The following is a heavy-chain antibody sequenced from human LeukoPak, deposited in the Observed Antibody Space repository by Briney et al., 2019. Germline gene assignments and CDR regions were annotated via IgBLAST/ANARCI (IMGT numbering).Heavy chain of an antibody. CDR2: MNPNSGNT. V-gene: IGHV1-8*03. CDR3: AKAIYPHYEILTGYYPFDY. J-gene: IGHJ4*02. D-gene: IGHD3-9*01. Sequence: GASVKVSCKASGYTFTSYDINWVRRATGQGLEWMGWMNPNSGNTGYAQKFQGRVTITRNTSISTAYMELSSLRSEDTAVYYCAKAIYPHYEILTGYYPFDYWGQGTLVTVSS. CDR1: GYTFTSYD.